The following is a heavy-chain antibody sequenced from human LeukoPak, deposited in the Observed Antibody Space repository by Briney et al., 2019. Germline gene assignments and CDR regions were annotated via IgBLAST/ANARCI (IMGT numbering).Heavy chain of an antibody. CDR1: GGSISSYY. CDR2: IYYSGST. V-gene: IGHV4-59*01. Sequence: SETLSLTCTVSGGSISSYYWSWIRQPPGKGLEWIGYIYYSGSTNYNPSLKSRVTISVDTSKNQFSLKLSPVTAADTAVYYCARAQITTSGSNWFDPWGQGTLVTVSS. D-gene: IGHD4-11*01. CDR3: ARAQITTSGSNWFDP. J-gene: IGHJ5*02.